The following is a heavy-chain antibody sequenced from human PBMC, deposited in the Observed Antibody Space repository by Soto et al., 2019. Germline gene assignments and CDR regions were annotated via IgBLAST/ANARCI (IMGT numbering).Heavy chain of an antibody. J-gene: IGHJ5*02. CDR1: GGTFSSYA. V-gene: IGHV1-69*01. CDR2: IIPIFGTA. D-gene: IGHD3-22*01. Sequence: QVQLVQSGAEVKKPGYSVKVSCKASGGTFSSYAISWVQQAPGQGLEWMGGIIPIFGTAHYAQKFQGRVTITADESTSTAYMELSSLRSEDTAVYYCARVYHSSGSPTSWGQGTLVTVSS. CDR3: ARVYHSSGSPTS.